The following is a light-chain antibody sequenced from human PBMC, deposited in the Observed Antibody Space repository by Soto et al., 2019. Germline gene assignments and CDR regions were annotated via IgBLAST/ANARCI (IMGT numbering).Light chain of an antibody. CDR3: MQALQTPWT. J-gene: IGKJ1*01. CDR1: QSLLYINGYNY. V-gene: IGKV2-28*01. Sequence: DIVMTQSPLSLPVTPGEPASISCRSSQSLLYINGYNYLDWYLQKPGQSPQLLIYLGSYRASGVPDRFSGTGSGTDFTLKISRVEAEDVGVYYCMQALQTPWTFGQGTKVEIK. CDR2: LGS.